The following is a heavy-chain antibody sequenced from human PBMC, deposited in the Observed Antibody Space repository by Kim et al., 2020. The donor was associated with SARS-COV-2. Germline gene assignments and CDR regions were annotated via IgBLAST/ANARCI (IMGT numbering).Heavy chain of an antibody. CDR3: TRASGGGWYYYYYGMDV. V-gene: IGHV3-49*02. D-gene: IGHD6-19*01. Sequence: VKGRFTISKDDSKSIAYLQMNSLKTEDTAVYYCTRASGGGWYYYYYGMDVWGQGTTVTVSS. J-gene: IGHJ6*02.